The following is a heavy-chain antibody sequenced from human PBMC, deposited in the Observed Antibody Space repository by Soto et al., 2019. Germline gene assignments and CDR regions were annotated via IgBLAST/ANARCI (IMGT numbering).Heavy chain of an antibody. CDR2: IYRDDDK. D-gene: IGHD1-26*01. CDR3: AHTAPSGPHWETYNY. CDR1: GFSLMTNGVG. V-gene: IGHV2-5*02. J-gene: IGHJ4*02. Sequence: QITLKESGPTLVTPTQTLTLTCTVSGFSLMTNGVGVGWFRQPPGKALEWLALIYRDDDKRYRPSLKSRVTITKDSSKNQVVLTMTNMDPVDTATYYCAHTAPSGPHWETYNYWGKGTLVTVS.